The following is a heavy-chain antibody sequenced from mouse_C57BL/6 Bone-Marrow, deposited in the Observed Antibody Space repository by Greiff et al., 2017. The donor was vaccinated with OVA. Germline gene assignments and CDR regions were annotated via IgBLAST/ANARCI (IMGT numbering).Heavy chain of an antibody. CDR1: GFTFSSYA. CDR3: ARGGSSGYAYAMDD. CDR2: ISDGGSYT. J-gene: IGHJ4*01. D-gene: IGHD3-2*02. V-gene: IGHV5-4*01. Sequence: EVQGVESGGGLVKPGGSLKLSCAASGFTFSSYAMSWVRQTPEKRLEWVATISDGGSYTYYPDNVKGRFTISRDNAKNNLYLQMSHLKSEDTAMYYCARGGSSGYAYAMDDWGQGTSVTVSS.